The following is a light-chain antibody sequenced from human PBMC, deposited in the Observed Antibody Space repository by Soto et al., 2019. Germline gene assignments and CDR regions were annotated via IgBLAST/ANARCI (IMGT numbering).Light chain of an antibody. CDR3: LQRYDFPFT. V-gene: IGKV1-6*01. Sequence: AIQMTQSLSSLSSSVGERVTMTCRASQAITNNVDWFQQKPGTAPKLLIYASNSLQTGVPSRFSGSGYGTDFTLTITSLQPEDFATYFCLQRYDFPFTFGPGTKVHMK. CDR2: ASN. CDR1: QAITNN. J-gene: IGKJ3*01.